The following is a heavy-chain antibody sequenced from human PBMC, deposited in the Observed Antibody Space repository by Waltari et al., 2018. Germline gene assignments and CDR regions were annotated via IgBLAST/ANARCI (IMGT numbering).Heavy chain of an antibody. V-gene: IGHV4-34*01. CDR1: GGSFSGYY. D-gene: IGHD6-13*01. CDR3: ARGDLSSSSAFDY. Sequence: QVQLQQWGAGLLKPSETLSLTCAVYGGSFSGYYWSWIRQPPGKGLEWIGEINHSGSTNYNPSLKSRVTISVDTSKNQFSLKLSSVTAADTAVYYCARGDLSSSSAFDYWGQGTLVTVSS. CDR2: INHSGST. J-gene: IGHJ4*02.